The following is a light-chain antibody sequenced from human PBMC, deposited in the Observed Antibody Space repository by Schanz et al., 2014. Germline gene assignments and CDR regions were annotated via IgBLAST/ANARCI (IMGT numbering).Light chain of an antibody. CDR1: SSDVGGYNY. J-gene: IGLJ2*01. CDR3: CLYAGSYVL. V-gene: IGLV2-8*01. Sequence: QSALTQPPSASGSPGQSVTFSCTGTSSDVGGYNYVPWYQQHPGKAPKLMIYDVNGRPSGVSNRFSGSKSGNTASLTISGLQAEDEADYYCCLYAGSYVLFGGGTKVTVL. CDR2: DVN.